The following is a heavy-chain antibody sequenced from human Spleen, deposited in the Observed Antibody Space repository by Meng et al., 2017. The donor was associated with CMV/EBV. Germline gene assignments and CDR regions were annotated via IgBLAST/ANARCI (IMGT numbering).Heavy chain of an antibody. D-gene: IGHD6-19*01. J-gene: IGHJ4*02. CDR2: ISNSGRPV. V-gene: IGHV3-11*01. CDR1: GFSINDYY. CDR3: ARGAAGAIDS. Sequence: GGSLRLSCAASGFSINDYYMTWIRQAPGEGLQSIPYISNSGRPVYYADSVKGRFTFSRDSAKNSLYLAMNSLRAADTAVYYGARGAAGAIDSWGQGTRVTVSS.